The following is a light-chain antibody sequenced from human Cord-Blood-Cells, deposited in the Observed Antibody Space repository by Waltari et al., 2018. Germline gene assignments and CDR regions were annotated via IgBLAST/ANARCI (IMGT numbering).Light chain of an antibody. CDR1: SSNIGSNT. Sequence: QSVLTQPPSASGTPEQRVTISCSGSSSNIGSNTVHWYQQLPGTAPKLLIYSNNQRPSGVPDRFSGSKSGTSASLAISGLQSEDEADYYCAAWDDSLNGWVFGGGTKLTVL. CDR3: AAWDDSLNGWV. J-gene: IGLJ3*02. V-gene: IGLV1-44*01. CDR2: SNN.